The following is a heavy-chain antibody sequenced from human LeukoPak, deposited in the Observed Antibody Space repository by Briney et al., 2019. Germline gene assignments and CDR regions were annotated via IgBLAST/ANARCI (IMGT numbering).Heavy chain of an antibody. CDR3: ARGSGYGDYLNWFDP. J-gene: IGHJ5*02. CDR2: ISWNSGSI. Sequence: GRSLRLSCAASGFTFDDYAMHWVRQAPGKGLEWVSGISWNSGSIGYADSVKGRFTISRDNAKNSLYLQMNSLRAEDTAVYYCARGSGYGDYLNWFDPWGQGTLVTVSS. D-gene: IGHD4-17*01. V-gene: IGHV3-9*01. CDR1: GFTFDDYA.